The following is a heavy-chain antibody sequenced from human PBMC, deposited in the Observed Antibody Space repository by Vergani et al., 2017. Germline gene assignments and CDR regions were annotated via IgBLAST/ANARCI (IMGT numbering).Heavy chain of an antibody. CDR2: ISDYGSNK. CDR1: GLTLSSYA. V-gene: IGHV3-30-3*01. J-gene: IGHJ6*02. Sequence: QVQLVESGGGVVQPGRSLRLSCAASGLTLSSYAMHWVRQAPGKGLEWVAVISDYGSNKYYADSVKGRFTISRDKSQNTVNLQMNSLRTEDTAVYFCANSVIAGNVGVAYFGMDVWGRGTTVTVSS. CDR3: ANSVIAGNVGVAYFGMDV. D-gene: IGHD2/OR15-2a*01.